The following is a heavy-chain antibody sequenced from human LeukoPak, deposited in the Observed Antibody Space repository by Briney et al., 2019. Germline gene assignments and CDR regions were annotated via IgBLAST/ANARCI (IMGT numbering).Heavy chain of an antibody. D-gene: IGHD1-1*01. CDR1: GGSISSYY. CDR3: ARAQERTDYYGMDV. Sequence: SETLSLTCTVSGGSISSYYWSWIRQPPGKGLEWIGYIYYSGSTNYNPSLKSRVTISVDTSKNQFSLKLSSVTAADTAVYYCARAQERTDYYGMDVWGQGTTVTVSS. CDR2: IYYSGST. V-gene: IGHV4-59*01. J-gene: IGHJ6*02.